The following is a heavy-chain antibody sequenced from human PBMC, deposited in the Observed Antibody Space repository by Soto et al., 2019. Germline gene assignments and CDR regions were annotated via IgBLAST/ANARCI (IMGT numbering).Heavy chain of an antibody. V-gene: IGHV1-69*01. J-gene: IGHJ4*02. CDR3: ARGDHDSSGYYSYFDY. Sequence: QVQLVQSGAEVKKPGSSVKVSCKASGGTFSSYAISWVRQAPGQGLEWMGGIIPIFGTANYAQKFQGRVTITADESTSTAYMEVRSLRSEDTAVYYCARGDHDSSGYYSYFDYWGQGTLVTVSS. D-gene: IGHD3-22*01. CDR1: GGTFSSYA. CDR2: IIPIFGTA.